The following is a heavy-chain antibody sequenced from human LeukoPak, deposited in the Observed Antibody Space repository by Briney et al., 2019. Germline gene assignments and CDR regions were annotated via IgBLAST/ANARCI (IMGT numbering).Heavy chain of an antibody. CDR1: GYTFTGYY. CDR3: ARGAPGDY. CDR2: INPNSGDT. V-gene: IGHV1-2*02. Sequence: GASVKVSCKASGYTFTGYYMHWVRQAPGQGLEWMGWINPNSGDTNYAQKFQGRVTMTRDTSISTAYMDLSRLRSDDTALYFCARGAPGDYWGQGTLVSVSS. J-gene: IGHJ4*02.